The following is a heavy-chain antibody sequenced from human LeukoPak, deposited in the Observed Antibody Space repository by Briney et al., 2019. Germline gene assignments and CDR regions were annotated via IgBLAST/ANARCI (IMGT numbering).Heavy chain of an antibody. J-gene: IGHJ3*02. V-gene: IGHV1-46*01. CDR2: INPSGGST. D-gene: IGHD1-26*01. Sequence: ASVTVSCKASGYTFTRYYMHWVRQAPGQGLEWLGIINPSGGSTSYAQKFQGRVTMTRDTSTSTVYMELSSLRSEDTAVYCCARDFSVGASTEAFDIWGQGTMVTVSS. CDR3: ARDFSVGASTEAFDI. CDR1: GYTFTRYY.